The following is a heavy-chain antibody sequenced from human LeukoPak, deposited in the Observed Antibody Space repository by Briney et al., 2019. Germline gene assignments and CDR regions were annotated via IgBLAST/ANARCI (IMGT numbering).Heavy chain of an antibody. CDR2: INPNSGGT. J-gene: IGHJ4*02. CDR1: GYTFTGYY. Sequence: ASVKVSCKASGYTFTGYYMHWVRQAPGQGLEWMGWINPNSGGTNYAQKFQGRVTMTRDTSISTAYMELSSLRSEDTAVYYCASGLGRLLGMLDSWGQGTLVTVSS. CDR3: ASGLGRLLGMLDS. V-gene: IGHV1-2*02. D-gene: IGHD2-8*01.